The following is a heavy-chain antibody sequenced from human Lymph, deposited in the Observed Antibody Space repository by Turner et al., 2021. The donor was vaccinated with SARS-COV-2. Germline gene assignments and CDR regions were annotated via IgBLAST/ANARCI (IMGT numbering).Heavy chain of an antibody. CDR3: ARVVGGFGELGYYYYYGMDV. CDR1: GGTFSSYA. CDR2: IIPILRIA. D-gene: IGHD3-10*01. J-gene: IGHJ6*02. Sequence: QVQLVQSGAEVKKPGSSVKVTCKASGGTFSSYAISWVRQAPGQGLEWMGGIIPILRIATYAQKFQGRVTITADNSTSTAYMELSSLRSEDTAVFYCARVVGGFGELGYYYYYGMDVWGQGTTVTVSS. V-gene: IGHV1-69*10.